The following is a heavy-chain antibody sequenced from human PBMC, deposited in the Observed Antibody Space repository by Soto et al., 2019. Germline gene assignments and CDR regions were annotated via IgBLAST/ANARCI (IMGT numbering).Heavy chain of an antibody. CDR1: GFSFIKYA. CDR2: LSGSGGST. V-gene: IGHV3-23*01. J-gene: IGHJ4*02. D-gene: IGHD3-10*01. Sequence: EVQLLESGGGLVQPGGSLRLSCAASGFSFIKYAMSWVRQAPGKGLEWVSGLSGSGGSTSSVDSVKGRFAISRDNSRNTLYLQMNSLRDGDTAIYYCARGFSAGKGSPPDYWGQGTLVTVSS. CDR3: ARGFSAGKGSPPDY.